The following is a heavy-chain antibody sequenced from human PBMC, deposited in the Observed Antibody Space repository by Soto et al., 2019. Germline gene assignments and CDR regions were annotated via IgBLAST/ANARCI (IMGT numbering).Heavy chain of an antibody. Sequence: PGGSLRLSCAASGFTFNNYWMGWVRQAPGKGLEWVANIKEDGSDKYYVDSVKGRFTISRDNAKNSLYLQMNSLRAEDTAVYYCARHGYYYFDYWGQGTLVTVSS. CDR2: IKEDGSDK. CDR1: GFTFNNYW. CDR3: ARHGYYYFDY. D-gene: IGHD5-18*01. J-gene: IGHJ4*02. V-gene: IGHV3-7*01.